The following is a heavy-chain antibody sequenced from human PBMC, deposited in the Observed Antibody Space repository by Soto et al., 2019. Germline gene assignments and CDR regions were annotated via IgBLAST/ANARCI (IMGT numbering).Heavy chain of an antibody. D-gene: IGHD5-12*01. J-gene: IGHJ4*02. CDR1: GYTFTSYY. CDR3: AGARGGGYDYDY. Sequence: ASVKVSCKASGYTFTSYYMHWVRQAPGQGLEWMGIINPSGGSTSYAQKFQGRVTMTRDTSTSTVYMELSSLRSEDTAVYCCAGARGGGYDYDYWGQGXLVTVHS. CDR2: INPSGGST. V-gene: IGHV1-46*01.